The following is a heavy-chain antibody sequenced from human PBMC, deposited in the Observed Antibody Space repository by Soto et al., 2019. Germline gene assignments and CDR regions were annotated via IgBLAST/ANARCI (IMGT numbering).Heavy chain of an antibody. CDR3: ARGGDGFDL. Sequence: PSETLSLTCAVSGGSISSGGYSWSWIRQQPGKGLEWIGYIYHSGSTYYSPSLKSRVTISVDTSENQFSLKLTSMTAADTAVYYCARGGDGFDLWGQGKMVTVSS. CDR1: GGSISSGGYS. V-gene: IGHV4-31*11. J-gene: IGHJ3*01. CDR2: IYHSGST.